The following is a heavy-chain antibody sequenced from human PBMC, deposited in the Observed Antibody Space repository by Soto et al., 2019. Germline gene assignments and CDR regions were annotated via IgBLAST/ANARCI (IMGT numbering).Heavy chain of an antibody. Sequence: GGSLRLSCAASGFTFTSYEMHWVRQAPGKGLEWVAIISYDGGNTYYADSVKGRFTMSRDNSKNTLDLQMDSLRVGDTAVYYCERRSKMSYHGIDVWGQGTTVTVSS. CDR3: ERRSKMSYHGIDV. J-gene: IGHJ6*02. V-gene: IGHV3-30-3*01. CDR2: ISYDGGNT. CDR1: GFTFTSYE.